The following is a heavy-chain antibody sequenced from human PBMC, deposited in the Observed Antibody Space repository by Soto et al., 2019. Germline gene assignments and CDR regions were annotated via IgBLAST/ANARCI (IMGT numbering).Heavy chain of an antibody. CDR2: MNAKSGDT. D-gene: IGHD3-3*01. CDR3: ARGNPFNYDGFDV. V-gene: IGHV1-8*01. J-gene: IGHJ6*02. CDR1: GYTFSDFD. Sequence: GASVKVSCKASGYTFSDFDINWLRQASGQGPEWMGWMNAKSGDTFFAQRFQGKFNMTWDTSLSTAYMEVGSLTSDGTAMYYCARGNPFNYDGFDVWGQGTTVTVSS.